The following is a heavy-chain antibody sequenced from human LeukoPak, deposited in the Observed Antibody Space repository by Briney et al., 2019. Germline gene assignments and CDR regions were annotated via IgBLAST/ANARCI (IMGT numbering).Heavy chain of an antibody. CDR2: ISGSGGRT. V-gene: IGHV3-23*01. CDR3: ARGSVAGDAFDI. Sequence: GGSLRLSCAASGFTFSSYAVSWVRQAPGKGLEWVSVISGSGGRTYYADSVKGRFTISRDNSENTLYLQMNSLRAEDTAVYYCARGSVAGDAFDIWGQGTMVTVSS. D-gene: IGHD3-10*01. J-gene: IGHJ3*02. CDR1: GFTFSSYA.